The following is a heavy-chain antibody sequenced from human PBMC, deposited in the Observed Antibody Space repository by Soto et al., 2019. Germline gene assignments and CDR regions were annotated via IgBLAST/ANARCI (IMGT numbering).Heavy chain of an antibody. CDR1: GGSISSYY. J-gene: IGHJ4*02. CDR3: AAAPRY. V-gene: IGHV4-59*01. D-gene: IGHD2-15*01. Sequence: QVQLQESGPGLVKPSETLSLTCTVSGGSISSYYWSWIRQPPGKGLEWIGYIYDSGSTNYNPSLKSRVTISVDTSKNQFSLRLTSVTAADTAVYCCAAAPRYWGQGTLVTVSS. CDR2: IYDSGST.